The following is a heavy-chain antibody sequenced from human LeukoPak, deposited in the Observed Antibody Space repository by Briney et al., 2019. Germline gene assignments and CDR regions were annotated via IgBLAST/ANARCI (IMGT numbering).Heavy chain of an antibody. V-gene: IGHV4-59*08. J-gene: IGHJ4*02. CDR3: ARHDMVSFFDY. Sequence: PSETLSLTCTVSGGSISSYYWSWIRQPPGKGLEWIGYIYYSGSTNYNPSLKSRVTISVDTSKNQFSLKLSSVTAADTAVYYCARHDMVSFFDYWGQGTLVTVSS. D-gene: IGHD1-20*01. CDR2: IYYSGST. CDR1: GGSISSYY.